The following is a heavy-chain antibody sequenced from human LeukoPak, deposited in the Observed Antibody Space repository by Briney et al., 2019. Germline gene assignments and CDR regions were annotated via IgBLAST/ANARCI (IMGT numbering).Heavy chain of an antibody. D-gene: IGHD3-9*01. CDR1: GGTFSSYA. J-gene: IGHJ4*02. CDR2: IIPIFGTA. V-gene: IGHV1-69*06. Sequence: GASVKVSCKASGGTFSSYAISWVRQAPGQGLEWMGGIIPIFGTANYAQKFQGRVTITAGKSTSTAYMELSSLRSEDTAVYYCASPAVRYFDWYGPYYFDYWGQGTLVTVSS. CDR3: ASPAVRYFDWYGPYYFDY.